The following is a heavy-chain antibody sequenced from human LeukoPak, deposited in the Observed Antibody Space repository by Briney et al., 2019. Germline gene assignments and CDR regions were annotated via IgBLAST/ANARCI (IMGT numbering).Heavy chain of an antibody. CDR2: IIPILGIA. J-gene: IGHJ1*01. Sequence: ASVKVSCKASGYTFTSYAISWVRQAPGQGLEWMGRIIPILGIANYAQKFQGRVTITADKSTSTAYMELSSLRSEDTAVYYCARVGYYDSSGYPEYFQHWGQGTLVTVSS. CDR3: ARVGYYDSSGYPEYFQH. V-gene: IGHV1-69*04. D-gene: IGHD3-22*01. CDR1: GYTFTSYA.